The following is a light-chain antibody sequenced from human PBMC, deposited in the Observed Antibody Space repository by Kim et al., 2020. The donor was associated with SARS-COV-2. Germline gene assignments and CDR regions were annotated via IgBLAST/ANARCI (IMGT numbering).Light chain of an antibody. CDR3: SSYTSSSNWV. CDR1: SSDVGGYNY. J-gene: IGLJ3*02. V-gene: IGLV2-14*03. CDR2: DVS. Sequence: GQSITTSCTGTSSDVGGYNYVSWYQQHPGKAPKLMIYDVSNRPSGVSNRFSGSKSGNTASLTISGLQAEDEADYYCSSYTSSSNWVFGGGTKLTVL.